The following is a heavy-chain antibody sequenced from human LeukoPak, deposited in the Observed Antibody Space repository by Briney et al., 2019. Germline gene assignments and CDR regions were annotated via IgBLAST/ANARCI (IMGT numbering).Heavy chain of an antibody. CDR1: GYTFTGYY. CDR2: IKPNSGGT. V-gene: IGHV1-2*02. J-gene: IGHJ5*02. D-gene: IGHD6-13*01. Sequence: ASVKLSCKASGYTFTGYYMNWVRQAPGQGLEWMGWIKPNSGGTNYAQKFQGRVTMTRDTSISTAYMELSRLRSEDTAVSYCAIASAPSSSSPGSLDPWGQGTPVT. CDR3: AIASAPSSSSPGSLDP.